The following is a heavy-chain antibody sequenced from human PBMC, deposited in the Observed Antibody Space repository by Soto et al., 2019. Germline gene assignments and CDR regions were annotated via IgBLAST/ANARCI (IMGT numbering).Heavy chain of an antibody. J-gene: IGHJ3*02. D-gene: IGHD5-12*01. CDR2: TYPGESGT. V-gene: IGHV5-51*01. Sequence: GESLKISCKGSGYSFTSYWIGCVRQMPGKGLEWMGITYPGESGTRYSPSFQGQATISADKSISAAYLQWSSLKASDTAMSYCARQEQMATIYDALDIWGQGTMVTVSS. CDR1: GYSFTSYW. CDR3: ARQEQMATIYDALDI.